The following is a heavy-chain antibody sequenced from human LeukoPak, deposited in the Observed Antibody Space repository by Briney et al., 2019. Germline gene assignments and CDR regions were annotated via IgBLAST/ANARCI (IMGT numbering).Heavy chain of an antibody. J-gene: IGHJ3*02. Sequence: GASVKVSCKASGYTFTGYYMHWVRQAPGQGLEWMGWINPNSGGTNYAQKLQGRVTMTRDTSISTAYMELSRLRSDDTAVYYCARAHSSGWYGSDAFDIWGQGTMVTVSS. CDR2: INPNSGGT. V-gene: IGHV1-2*02. CDR3: ARAHSSGWYGSDAFDI. D-gene: IGHD6-19*01. CDR1: GYTFTGYY.